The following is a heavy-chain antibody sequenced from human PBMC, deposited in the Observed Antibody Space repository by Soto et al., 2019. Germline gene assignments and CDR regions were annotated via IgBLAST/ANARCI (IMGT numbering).Heavy chain of an antibody. CDR3: ARVPDY. Sequence: QLQLQESGSGLVKPSQTLSLTCAVSGGSISSGGYSWSWIRQPPGKGLEWIGYMYHSGSTYYNPSLKSRVTRSIARSTHQFSLKLCSVTAADTAVYSWARVPDYWGQGILVTVSS. J-gene: IGHJ4*02. V-gene: IGHV4-30-2*01. CDR1: GGSISSGGYS. CDR2: MYHSGST. D-gene: IGHD2-2*01.